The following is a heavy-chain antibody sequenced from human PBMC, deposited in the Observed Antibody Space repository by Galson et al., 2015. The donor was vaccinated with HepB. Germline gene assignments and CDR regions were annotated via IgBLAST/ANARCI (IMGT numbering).Heavy chain of an antibody. J-gene: IGHJ6*03. CDR2: IYPGDSDT. V-gene: IGHV5-51*03. D-gene: IGHD3-10*01. CDR3: ARRKGFRVRSYYYYYMDV. CDR1: GYSFTSYW. Sequence: QSGAEVKKPGESLKISCKGSGYSFTSYWIGWVRQMPGKGLEWMGIIYPGDSDTRYSPSFQGQVTISADKSISTAYLQWSSLKASDTAMYYCARRKGFRVRSYYYYYMDVWGKGTTVTVSS.